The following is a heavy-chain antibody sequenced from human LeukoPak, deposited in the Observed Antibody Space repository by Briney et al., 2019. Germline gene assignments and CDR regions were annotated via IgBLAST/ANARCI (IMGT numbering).Heavy chain of an antibody. CDR3: ARGDPIVVVPAAMANNWFDP. D-gene: IGHD2-2*01. CDR1: GYTLTELS. J-gene: IGHJ5*02. Sequence: ASVKVSCKVSGYTLTELSMHWVRQAPGKGLEWMGWISAYNGNTNYAQKLQGRVTMTTDTSTSTAYMELRSLRSDDTAVYYCARGDPIVVVPAAMANNWFDPWGQGTLVTVSS. V-gene: IGHV1-18*01. CDR2: ISAYNGNT.